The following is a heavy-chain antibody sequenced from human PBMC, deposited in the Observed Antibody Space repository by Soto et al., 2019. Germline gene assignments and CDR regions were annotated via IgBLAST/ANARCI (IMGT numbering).Heavy chain of an antibody. CDR2: FDPEDGET. V-gene: IGHV1-24*01. CDR1: GYTLTELS. J-gene: IGHJ4*02. D-gene: IGHD3-22*01. Sequence: GASVKVSCKVSGYTLTELSMHWVRQAPGKGLEWMGGFDPEDGETIYAQKFQGRVTMTEDTSTDTAYMELSSLRSEDTAVYYCATPVYYDSSGYYSRDYWGQGTLVTVSS. CDR3: ATPVYYDSSGYYSRDY.